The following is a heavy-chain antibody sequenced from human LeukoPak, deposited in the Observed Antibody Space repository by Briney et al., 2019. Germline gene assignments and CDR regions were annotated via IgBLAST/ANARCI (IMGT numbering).Heavy chain of an antibody. Sequence: VGSVKVSCTASGYTFTSYAMHWVRQAPGQRLEWMGWINAGNGNTKYSQKFQGRVTITRDTSASTAYMELSSLRSEDTAVYYCSRDPSGPINCYYYYGMDVWGQGTTVTVSS. CDR2: INAGNGNT. D-gene: IGHD3-3*01. J-gene: IGHJ6*02. CDR3: SRDPSGPINCYYYYGMDV. V-gene: IGHV1-3*01. CDR1: GYTFTSYA.